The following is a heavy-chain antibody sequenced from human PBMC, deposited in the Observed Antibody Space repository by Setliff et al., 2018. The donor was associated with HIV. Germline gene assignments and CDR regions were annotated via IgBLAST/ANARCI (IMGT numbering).Heavy chain of an antibody. J-gene: IGHJ6*02. Sequence: AGGSLRLSCAASGFTFSSYAMQWVRQAPGKGLEWVAVISSDGSNEYYADSVKGRFTISRDNSKNTLYVKMNSLRAEDTAVYYCARDQLAMVRRNGMDVWGQGTTVTVSS. CDR2: ISSDGSNE. CDR1: GFTFSSYA. CDR3: ARDQLAMVRRNGMDV. D-gene: IGHD3-10*01. V-gene: IGHV3-30*04.